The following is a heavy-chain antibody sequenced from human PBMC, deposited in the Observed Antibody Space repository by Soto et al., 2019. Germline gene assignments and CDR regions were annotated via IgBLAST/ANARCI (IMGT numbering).Heavy chain of an antibody. D-gene: IGHD3-22*01. CDR2: IYYSGST. CDR3: TRGFPKITMILVDAPYYFDY. J-gene: IGHJ4*02. CDR1: GGSISSGGYY. V-gene: IGHV4-31*03. Sequence: QVQLQESGPGLVKPSQTLSLTCTVSGGSISSGGYYWSWIRQHPGKGLEWIGYIYYSGSTYYNPSLKSRVNVSVDTSKSQSSMKLSCVTAADTAVYYCTRGFPKITMILVDAPYYFDYWGQGTLVTVSS.